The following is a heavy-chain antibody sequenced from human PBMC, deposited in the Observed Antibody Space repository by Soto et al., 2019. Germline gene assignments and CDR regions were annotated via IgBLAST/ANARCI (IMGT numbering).Heavy chain of an antibody. CDR1: GGSINSGDYY. J-gene: IGHJ6*02. CDR2: IFHSGST. CDR3: ARDRSYGSGNYCNFYYGMDV. D-gene: IGHD3-10*01. Sequence: SETLSLTCTVSGGSINSGDYYWTWVRQPPGKGLEWIGNIFHSGSTYYTPSLQSRVTISLDTSKNHFSLKLSSVHPADTAVYYCARDRSYGSGNYCNFYYGMDVWGQGTRVTVSS. V-gene: IGHV4-30-4*01.